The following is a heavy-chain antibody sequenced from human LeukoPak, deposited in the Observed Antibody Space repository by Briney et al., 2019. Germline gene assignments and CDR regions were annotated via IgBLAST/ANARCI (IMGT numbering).Heavy chain of an antibody. Sequence: SETLSLTCTVSGGSISSSSYYWGWIRQPPGKGLEWIGSIYYSGSTYYNPSLKSRVTISVDTSKNQFSLKLSSVTAADTAVYYCARGIGIAAAGTAWFDPWGQGTLVTVSS. V-gene: IGHV4-39*07. D-gene: IGHD6-13*01. CDR2: IYYSGST. CDR1: GGSISSSSYY. CDR3: ARGIGIAAAGTAWFDP. J-gene: IGHJ5*02.